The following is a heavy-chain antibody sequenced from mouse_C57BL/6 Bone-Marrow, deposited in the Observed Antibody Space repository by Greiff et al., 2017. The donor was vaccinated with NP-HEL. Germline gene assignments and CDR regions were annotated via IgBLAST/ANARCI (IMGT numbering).Heavy chain of an antibody. J-gene: IGHJ2*01. CDR1: GYTFTHYN. V-gene: IGHV1-18*01. Sequence: EVQLQQSGPELVKPGASVKIPCKASGYTFTHYNLVWVKQSHGKSLEWIGAINPINGGTIYNKKFKGKATLTVDKSSSPSYMKLRSLASENTAIYYCVRVGGRFYFDYWGRGTALTVS. CDR3: VRVGGRFYFDY. CDR2: INPINGGT.